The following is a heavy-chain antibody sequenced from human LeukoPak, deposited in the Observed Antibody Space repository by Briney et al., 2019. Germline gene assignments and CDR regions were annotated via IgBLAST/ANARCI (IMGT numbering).Heavy chain of an antibody. CDR3: ARGYYGSGSYYEFDY. J-gene: IGHJ4*02. Sequence: GGSLRLSCAASGFTFSSYWMNWVRQAPGKGLEWVAVISYDGSNKYYADSVKGRFTISRDNAKNSLYLQMNSLRAEDTAVYYCARGYYGSGSYYEFDYWGQGTLVTVSS. V-gene: IGHV3-30*03. CDR2: ISYDGSNK. CDR1: GFTFSSYW. D-gene: IGHD3-10*01.